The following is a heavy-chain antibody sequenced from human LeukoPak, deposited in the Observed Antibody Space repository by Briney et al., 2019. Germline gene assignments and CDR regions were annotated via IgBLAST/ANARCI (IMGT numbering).Heavy chain of an antibody. CDR1: GYTFTSYD. CDR3: ARDSPLRYFDWLAGGPKPVDY. Sequence: GASVKVSCKASGYTFTSYDINWVRQATGQGLEWMGWMNPNSGNTGYAQKFQGRVTITRNTSISTAYMELSSLRSEDTAVYYCARDSPLRYFDWLAGGPKPVDYWGQGTLVTVSS. V-gene: IGHV1-8*03. CDR2: MNPNSGNT. D-gene: IGHD3-9*01. J-gene: IGHJ4*02.